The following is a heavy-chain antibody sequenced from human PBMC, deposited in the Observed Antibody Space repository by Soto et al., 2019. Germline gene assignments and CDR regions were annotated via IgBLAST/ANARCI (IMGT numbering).Heavy chain of an antibody. CDR2: IYPGDSDT. CDR3: AASIFCCGMDV. Sequence: PGESLKISCKGSGYTFTNYWIGWVRQMPGKGPEWMGIIYPGDSDTKYNPSFQGQVTISADKSITTTYLQWSSLKASDTAIYYCAASIFCCGMDVWGQGTTVTVSS. V-gene: IGHV5-51*01. CDR1: GYTFTNYW. J-gene: IGHJ6*02. D-gene: IGHD2-15*01.